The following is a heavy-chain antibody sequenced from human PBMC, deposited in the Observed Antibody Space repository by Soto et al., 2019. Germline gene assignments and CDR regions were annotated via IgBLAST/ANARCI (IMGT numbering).Heavy chain of an antibody. V-gene: IGHV3-21*01. CDR3: ARDRRNYGDNTVKTPEIGYVYYYGMDV. Sequence: GGSLRLSCAASGFTFSSYGMHWVRQAPGKGLEWVSSISSSSSYIYYADSVKGRFTISRDNAKNSLYLQMNSLRAEDTAVYYCARDRRNYGDNTVKTPEIGYVYYYGMDVWGQGTTVTVSS. CDR1: GFTFSSYG. D-gene: IGHD4-17*01. J-gene: IGHJ6*02. CDR2: ISSSSSYI.